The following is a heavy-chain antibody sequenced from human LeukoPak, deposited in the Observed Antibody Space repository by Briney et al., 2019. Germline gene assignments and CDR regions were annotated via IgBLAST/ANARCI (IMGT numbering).Heavy chain of an antibody. CDR3: ARTTMVRGTYYMDV. CDR1: GGSINSYY. D-gene: IGHD3-10*01. V-gene: IGHV4-59*01. CDR2: IHYSGST. Sequence: SETLSLTCTVSGGSINSYYWSWIRQPPGKGLQWIGCIHYSGSTNYNPSLKSRVTISVDTSKNQFTLKLSSVTAADTAVYYCARTTMVRGTYYMDVWGKGTTVTISS. J-gene: IGHJ6*03.